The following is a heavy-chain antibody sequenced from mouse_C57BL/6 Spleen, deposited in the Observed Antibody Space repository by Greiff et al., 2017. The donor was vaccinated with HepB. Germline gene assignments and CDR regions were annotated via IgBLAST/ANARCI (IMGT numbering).Heavy chain of an antibody. CDR2: IDPSDSYT. J-gene: IGHJ4*01. V-gene: IGHV1-50*01. Sequence: VQLQQPGAELVKPGASVKLSCKASGYTFTSYWMQWVKQRPGQGLEWIGEIDPSDSYTNYNQKFKGKATLTVDTSSSTAYMQLSSLTSEDSAVYYGARGAAYGSSHYYAMEDWGKGTSVTVSS. CDR3: ARGAAYGSSHYYAMED. CDR1: GYTFTSYW. D-gene: IGHD1-1*01.